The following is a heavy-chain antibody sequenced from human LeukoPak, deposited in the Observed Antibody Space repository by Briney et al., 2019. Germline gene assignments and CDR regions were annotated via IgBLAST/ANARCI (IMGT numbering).Heavy chain of an antibody. V-gene: IGHV4-61*02. D-gene: IGHD3-22*01. J-gene: IGHJ4*02. CDR3: ARVKGSFGRFPYYDSSGYYYFDY. Sequence: SETLSLTCTVSGGSISSGSYYWSWIRQPAGKGLEWIGRIYTSGSTNYNPSLKSRVTISVDTSKNQFSLKLSSVTAADTAVYYCARVKGSFGRFPYYDSSGYYYFDYWGQGSLVTVSS. CDR1: GGSISSGSYY. CDR2: IYTSGST.